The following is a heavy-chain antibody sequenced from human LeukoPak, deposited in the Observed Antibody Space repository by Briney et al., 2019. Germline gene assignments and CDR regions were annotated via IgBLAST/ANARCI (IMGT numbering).Heavy chain of an antibody. J-gene: IGHJ4*02. D-gene: IGHD6-19*01. CDR2: IGGSGGSS. V-gene: IGHV3-23*01. CDR1: RFTFSSFA. CDR3: ARDLVGYSSGYHY. Sequence: GGSLRLSCAASRFTFSSFAMSWVRLAPGKGLEWVSSIGGSGGSSYYADSVKGRFTISRDNAKNSLYLQMNSLRAEDTAVYYCARDLVGYSSGYHYWGQGTLVTVSS.